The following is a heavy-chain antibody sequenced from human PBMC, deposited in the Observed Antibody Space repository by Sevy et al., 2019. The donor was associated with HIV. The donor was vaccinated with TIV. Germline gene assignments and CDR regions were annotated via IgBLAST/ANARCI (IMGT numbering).Heavy chain of an antibody. Sequence: GGSLRLSCAASGFTFSKYSMSWVRQPPGKGLEWVSTLSFGWGEINYADSVKGRFTISRDNSKSSVYLQMNNLRPDDTAVYYCAREGCTKPHDYWGQGTLVTVSS. V-gene: IGHV3-23*01. J-gene: IGHJ4*02. CDR2: LSFGWGEI. CDR3: AREGCTKPHDY. CDR1: GFTFSKYS. D-gene: IGHD2-8*01.